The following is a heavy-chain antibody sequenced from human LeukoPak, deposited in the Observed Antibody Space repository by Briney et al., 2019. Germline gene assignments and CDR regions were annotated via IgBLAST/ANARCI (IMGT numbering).Heavy chain of an antibody. J-gene: IGHJ6*02. D-gene: IGHD6-6*01. Sequence: PSETLSLTCAVYGGSFSGYYWSWLRQPPGKGLEWIGEINHSGSTNYNPSLKSRVTISVDTSKNQFSLKLSSVTAADTAVYYCARGRIAARPIYYYYGMDVWGQGTTVTVSS. CDR1: GGSFSGYY. CDR2: INHSGST. CDR3: ARGRIAARPIYYYYGMDV. V-gene: IGHV4-34*01.